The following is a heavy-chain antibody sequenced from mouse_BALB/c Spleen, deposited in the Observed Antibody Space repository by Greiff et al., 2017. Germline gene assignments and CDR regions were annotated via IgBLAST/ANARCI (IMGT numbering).Heavy chain of an antibody. CDR3: ARNYGSAFAY. D-gene: IGHD1-1*01. J-gene: IGHJ3*01. V-gene: IGHV7-3*02. Sequence: EVLLVESGGGLVQPGGSLGLSCATSGFTFTDYYMSWVRQPPGKALEWLGFIRNKANGYTTEYSASVKGRFTISRDNSQSILYLQMNTLRAEDSATYYCARNYGSAFAYWGQGTLVTVSA. CDR1: GFTFTDYY. CDR2: IRNKANGYTT.